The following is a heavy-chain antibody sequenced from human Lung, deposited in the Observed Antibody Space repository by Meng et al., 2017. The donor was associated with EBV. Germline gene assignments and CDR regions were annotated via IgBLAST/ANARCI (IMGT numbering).Heavy chain of an antibody. Sequence: LDLEESGPGLVKAPENPSLPCTVLGGSISSSSSYWGLVCQPPGKGLEWIGSTYYSGSSYYNPSLKSRVTISADTSKNQFSLKLSSVTAPDTAVYYCARHSYHSCFDPWGQGTLVTVSS. CDR3: ARHSYHSCFDP. CDR1: GGSISSSSSY. V-gene: IGHV4-39*01. D-gene: IGHD2-2*01. J-gene: IGHJ5*02. CDR2: TYYSGSS.